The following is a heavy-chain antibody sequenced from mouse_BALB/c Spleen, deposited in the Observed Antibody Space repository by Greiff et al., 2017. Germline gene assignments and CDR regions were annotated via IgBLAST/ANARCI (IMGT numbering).Heavy chain of an antibody. CDR3: ARRPYDYDWYFDV. Sequence: EVMLVESGGGLVQPGGSLKLSCAASGFTFSSYTMSWVRQTPEKRLEWVAYISNGGGSTYYPDTVKGRFTISRDNAKNTLYLQMSSLKSEDTAMYYCARRPYDYDWYFDVWGAGTTVTVSS. CDR1: GFTFSSYT. J-gene: IGHJ1*01. V-gene: IGHV5-12-2*01. CDR2: ISNGGGST. D-gene: IGHD2-4*01.